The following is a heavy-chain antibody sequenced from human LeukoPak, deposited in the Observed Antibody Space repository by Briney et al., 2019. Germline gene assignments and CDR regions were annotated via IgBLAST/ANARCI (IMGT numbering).Heavy chain of an antibody. CDR1: GYTFTNYG. Sequence: SVKVSCKASGYTFTNYGISWVRQAPGQGLEWMGGIIPIFGTANYAQKFQGRVTITADKSTSTAYMELSSLRSEDTAVYYCASRDYYYYMDVWGKGTTVTVSS. V-gene: IGHV1-69*06. CDR3: ASRDYYYYMDV. CDR2: IIPIFGTA. J-gene: IGHJ6*03.